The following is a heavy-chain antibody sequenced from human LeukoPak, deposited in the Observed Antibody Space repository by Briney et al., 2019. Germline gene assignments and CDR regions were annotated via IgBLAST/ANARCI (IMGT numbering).Heavy chain of an antibody. Sequence: SSVNVSCKASVGTFSSYAISWVRQAPGQGRERMGRIIPILGIANYAQKFQGRVTITADKSPSTAYMELSSLRSEDTAVYYCARRDDDILTDFDYWGQGTLVTVSS. CDR1: VGTFSSYA. D-gene: IGHD3-9*01. V-gene: IGHV1-69*04. CDR2: IIPILGIA. J-gene: IGHJ4*02. CDR3: ARRDDDILTDFDY.